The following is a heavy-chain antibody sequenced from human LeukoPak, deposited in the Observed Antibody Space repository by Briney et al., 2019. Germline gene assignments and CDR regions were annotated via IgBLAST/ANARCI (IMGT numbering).Heavy chain of an antibody. CDR1: RYTFSNYY. CDR3: ARDAEQRISSKGIYSYYYIDV. D-gene: IGHD6-13*01. CDR2: INPSGGPT. J-gene: IGHJ6*03. Sequence: GASVKVSCKASRYTFSNYYIYWVRQAPGQGLEWMGVINPSGGPTNYAPQFQGRVTMTRDMSTSTVYMELSSLRSEDTAVYYCARDAEQRISSKGIYSYYYIDVWGKGTTVTVTS. V-gene: IGHV1-46*01.